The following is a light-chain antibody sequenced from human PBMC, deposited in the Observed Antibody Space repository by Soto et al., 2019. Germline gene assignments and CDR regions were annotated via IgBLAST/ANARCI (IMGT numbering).Light chain of an antibody. CDR2: DAS. V-gene: IGKV1-33*01. CDR3: QQYDNIPRT. Sequence: DIKMTQSPSSLSASVGDRVTITCQASQEISNYLNWYQQKAGKAPKLLIYDASNLETGVPSRFSGSGSGTDFTFTISSLQPEDIATYYCQQYDNIPRTFGQGTKVEIK. CDR1: QEISNY. J-gene: IGKJ1*01.